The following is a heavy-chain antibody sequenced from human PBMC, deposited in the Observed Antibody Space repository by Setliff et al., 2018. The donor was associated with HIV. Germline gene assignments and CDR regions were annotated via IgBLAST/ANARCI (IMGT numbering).Heavy chain of an antibody. J-gene: IGHJ2*01. CDR2: IVVGSGDT. Sequence: SVKVSCKASGFTFTSSAVQWVRQARGQRLEWIGWIVVGSGDTNYAQKFQERVTITRDMSTSTAYVELSSLRSEDTAVYYCAAVGSGSYYDWYFDLWGRGTLVTVSS. CDR1: GFTFTSSA. CDR3: AAVGSGSYYDWYFDL. V-gene: IGHV1-58*01. D-gene: IGHD1-26*01.